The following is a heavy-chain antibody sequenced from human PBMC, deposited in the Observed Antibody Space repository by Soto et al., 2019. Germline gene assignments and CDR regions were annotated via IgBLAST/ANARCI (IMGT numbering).Heavy chain of an antibody. CDR1: GFTFSSYG. CDR3: ARDRGYDFWSGYYFDY. V-gene: IGHV3-33*01. CDR2: IWYDGSNK. J-gene: IGHJ4*02. D-gene: IGHD3-3*01. Sequence: GSLSLSCAAAGFTFSSYGMHWVRQAPGKGLEWVAVIWYDGSNKYYADSVKGRFTISRDNSKNTLYLQMNSLRAEDTAVYYCARDRGYDFWSGYYFDYWGQGTLVTVSS.